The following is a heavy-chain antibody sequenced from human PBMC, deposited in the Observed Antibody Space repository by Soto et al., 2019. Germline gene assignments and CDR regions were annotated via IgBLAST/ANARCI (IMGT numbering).Heavy chain of an antibody. Sequence: GASVKVSCKSSGYTLISYAMHWVRQVPGQRLEWMGWINAGNENTKYSQKFQGRVTITRDTSASTAYMELSSLRSGDTALYYCARDRVKDTPMGPIQYCYGMDVWGQGTTVPVSS. CDR2: INAGNENT. CDR3: ARDRVKDTPMGPIQYCYGMDV. V-gene: IGHV1-3*01. D-gene: IGHD5-18*01. J-gene: IGHJ6*02. CDR1: GYTLISYA.